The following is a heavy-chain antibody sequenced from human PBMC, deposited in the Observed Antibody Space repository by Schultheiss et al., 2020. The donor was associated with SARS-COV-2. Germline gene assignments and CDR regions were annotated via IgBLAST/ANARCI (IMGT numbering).Heavy chain of an antibody. CDR3: ARVSGTGEYFDY. CDR1: GFTVSSNY. Sequence: GGSLRLSCAASGFTVSSNYMSWVRQAPGKGLEWVSLISSFDNTYYADSVKGRFTISRHNSKNTLYLQMNSLRAEDTAVYYCARVSGTGEYFDYWGQGTLVTGSS. D-gene: IGHD1-14*01. CDR2: ISSFDNT. V-gene: IGHV3-66*03. J-gene: IGHJ4*02.